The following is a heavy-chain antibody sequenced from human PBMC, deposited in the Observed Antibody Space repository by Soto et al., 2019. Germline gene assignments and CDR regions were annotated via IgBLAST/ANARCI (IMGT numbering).Heavy chain of an antibody. CDR3: ARDHIVGATNFDY. CDR2: IKQDGSEK. CDR1: GFTFSSYW. D-gene: IGHD1-26*01. Sequence: SGFTFSSYWMSWVRQAPGKGLEWVANIKQDGSEKYYVDSVKGRFTISRDNAKNSLFLQMNSLRADDTAVYYCARDHIVGATNFDYWGQGTLVTVSS. V-gene: IGHV3-7*01. J-gene: IGHJ4*02.